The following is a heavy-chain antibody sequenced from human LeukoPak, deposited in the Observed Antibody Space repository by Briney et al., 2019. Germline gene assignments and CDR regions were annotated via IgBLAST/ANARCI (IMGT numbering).Heavy chain of an antibody. CDR3: ANPGALLAARPLYS. V-gene: IGHV3-30*02. CDR1: GFTFSSYG. J-gene: IGHJ4*02. CDR2: IRYDGSNK. Sequence: PGGSLRLSCAASGFTFSSYGMHWVRQAPGKGLEWVAFIRYDGSNKYYADSVKGRFTISRDNSKNTLYLQMNSLRAEDTAVYYCANPGALLAARPLYSWGQGTLVTVSS. D-gene: IGHD6-6*01.